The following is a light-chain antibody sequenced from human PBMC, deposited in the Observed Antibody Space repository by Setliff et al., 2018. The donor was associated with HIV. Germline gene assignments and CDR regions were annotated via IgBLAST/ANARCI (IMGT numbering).Light chain of an antibody. CDR2: EVN. J-gene: IGLJ1*01. CDR3: SSYSSISTQI. V-gene: IGLV2-14*02. Sequence: QSALAQPASVSGSPGQSITISCTGTSSDIGSYNLVSWYQQHPGRAPKLIIYEVNKRPSEVSARFSASKSGNTASLTISGLQADDEADYYCSSYSSISTQIFGTGTKVTVL. CDR1: SSDIGSYNL.